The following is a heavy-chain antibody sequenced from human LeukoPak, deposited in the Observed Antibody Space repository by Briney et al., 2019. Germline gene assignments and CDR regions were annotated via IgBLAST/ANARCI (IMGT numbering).Heavy chain of an antibody. Sequence: PSETLSLTCTVSGGSISSYYWSWIRQPPGKGLEWIGYIYYSGSTNYNPSLKSRVTISVDTSKNQFSLKLSSVTAADTAVYYCARDYYDSSGYDAFDIRGQGTMVTVSS. V-gene: IGHV4-59*01. D-gene: IGHD3-22*01. J-gene: IGHJ3*02. CDR3: ARDYYDSSGYDAFDI. CDR2: IYYSGST. CDR1: GGSISSYY.